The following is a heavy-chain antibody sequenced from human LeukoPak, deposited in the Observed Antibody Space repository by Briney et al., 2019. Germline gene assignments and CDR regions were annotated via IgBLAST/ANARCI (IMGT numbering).Heavy chain of an antibody. CDR3: ASESSSSYYDILTGYRTRFDY. V-gene: IGHV4-59*05. Sequence: SETLSLTCTVSGGSISRYYWTWIRQPPGKGLEWIGSIYYSGSTYYNPSLKSRVTISVDTSKNQFSLKLSSVTAADTAVYYCASESSSSYYDILTGYRTRFDYWGQGTLVTVSS. CDR1: GGSISRYY. D-gene: IGHD3-9*01. CDR2: IYYSGST. J-gene: IGHJ4*02.